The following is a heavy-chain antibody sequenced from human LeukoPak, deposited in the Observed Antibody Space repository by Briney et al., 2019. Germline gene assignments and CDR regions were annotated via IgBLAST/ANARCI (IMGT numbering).Heavy chain of an antibody. CDR3: AREVVAAAGTVDY. CDR2: IYHSGST. V-gene: IGHV4-38-2*02. J-gene: IGHJ4*02. D-gene: IGHD6-13*01. Sequence: PSETLSLTCTVSGYSISSGYYSGWIRQPPGKGLEWIGSIYHSGSTYYNPSLKSRVTISVDTSKNQFSLKLSSVTAADTAVYYCAREVVAAAGTVDYWGQGALVIVSS. CDR1: GYSISSGYY.